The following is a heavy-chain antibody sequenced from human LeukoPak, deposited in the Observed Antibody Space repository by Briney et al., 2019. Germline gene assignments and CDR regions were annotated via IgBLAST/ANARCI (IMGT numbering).Heavy chain of an antibody. CDR2: ISSSSSYI. J-gene: IGHJ3*02. D-gene: IGHD3-22*01. CDR1: GFTFSSYS. Sequence: PGGSLRLSCAASGFTFSSYSMNWVRQAPGKGLEWVSSISSSSSYIYYADSVKGRFTISRDNAKNSLYVQMNSLRAEDTAVYYCARAVYYYDSSGPLDGFDIWGQGTMVTVSS. V-gene: IGHV3-21*01. CDR3: ARAVYYYDSSGPLDGFDI.